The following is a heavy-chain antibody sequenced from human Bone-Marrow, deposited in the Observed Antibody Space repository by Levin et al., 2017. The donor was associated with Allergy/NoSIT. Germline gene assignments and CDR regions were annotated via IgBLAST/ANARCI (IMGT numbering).Heavy chain of an antibody. J-gene: IGHJ4*02. Sequence: GESLKFSCAASGFSFNSYGMHWVRQAPGKGLEWVALISHDGSNKYYADSVKGRFTISRDTSNNTLYLQMNSLRAEDTAVYYCAKAHCSNGVCYRSKGGSYSWGQGTLVAVSS. D-gene: IGHD2-8*01. CDR1: GFSFNSYG. V-gene: IGHV3-30*18. CDR2: ISHDGSNK. CDR3: AKAHCSNGVCYRSKGGSYS.